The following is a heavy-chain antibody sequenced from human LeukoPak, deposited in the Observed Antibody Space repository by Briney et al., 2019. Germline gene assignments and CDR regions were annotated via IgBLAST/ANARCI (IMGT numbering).Heavy chain of an antibody. CDR3: ARAYESGLYYYDYMDV. CDR1: GYTFTGYY. V-gene: IGHV1-2*02. Sequence: ASVKVSCKASGYTFTGYYMHWVRQAPGQGLEWMGWINPNSGGTNYAQKFQGRVTMTRDTSISTAYMELSRLRSDDTAVYYCARAYESGLYYYDYMDVWGKGTTVTISS. CDR2: INPNSGGT. D-gene: IGHD3-22*01. J-gene: IGHJ6*03.